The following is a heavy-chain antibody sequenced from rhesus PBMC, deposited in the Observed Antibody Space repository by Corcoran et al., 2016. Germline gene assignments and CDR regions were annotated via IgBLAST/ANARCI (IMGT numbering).Heavy chain of an antibody. CDR1: GVPISSFY. V-gene: IGHV4-81*01. D-gene: IGHD2-39*01. Sequence: QVQLQESGPGLVKPSETLSLTCGVSGVPISSFYRAWIRQSPGKGLEWIGYIDNNNGATRYNPSLTRRVAISIATSKTQFSRRLTSVTAADTAVYYCATHGHFYAEMTWGQGVLVTVSS. CDR3: ATHGHFYAEMT. J-gene: IGHJ4*01. CDR2: IDNNNGAT.